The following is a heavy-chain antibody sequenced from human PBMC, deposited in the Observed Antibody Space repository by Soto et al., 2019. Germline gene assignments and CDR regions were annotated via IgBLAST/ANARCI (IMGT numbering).Heavy chain of an antibody. CDR3: AKEGIMITFGGVIVIPLFDY. V-gene: IGHV3-23*01. D-gene: IGHD3-16*02. J-gene: IGHJ4*02. Sequence: PGGSLRLSCAASGFTFSRYAMSWVRQAPGKGLEWVSAISGSGGSTYYADSVKGRFTISGDNSKTTLYLQMNSLRAEDTAVYYCAKEGIMITFGGVIVIPLFDYWGQGT. CDR1: GFTFSRYA. CDR2: ISGSGGST.